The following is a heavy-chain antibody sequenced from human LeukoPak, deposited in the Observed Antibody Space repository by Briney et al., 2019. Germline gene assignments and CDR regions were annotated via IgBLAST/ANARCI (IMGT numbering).Heavy chain of an antibody. Sequence: PGGSLRLSCAASGFTFSSYAMSWVRQAPGKGLEWVSAISGSGGSTYYADSVKGRFTISRDNSKNTLYLQMNSLRAEDTAVYYCARGVGGSDAFDIWGQGTMVTVSS. CDR1: GFTFSSYA. CDR2: ISGSGGST. CDR3: ARGVGGSDAFDI. J-gene: IGHJ3*02. V-gene: IGHV3-23*01.